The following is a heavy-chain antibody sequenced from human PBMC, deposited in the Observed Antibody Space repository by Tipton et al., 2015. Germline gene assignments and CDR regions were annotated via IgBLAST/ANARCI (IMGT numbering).Heavy chain of an antibody. D-gene: IGHD3-3*01. V-gene: IGHV4-59*05. CDR3: ARTYDFTAYSPVGC. J-gene: IGHJ4*02. CDR1: SDSISKYY. Sequence: TLSLTCSVSSDSISKYYWSWIRQPPGKGLEWIGSIYYSGSTYYNPSLKSRVTISVDTSKNQFSLKLSSVTAADTAVYYCARTYDFTAYSPVGCWGQGTLVTVSS. CDR2: IYYSGST.